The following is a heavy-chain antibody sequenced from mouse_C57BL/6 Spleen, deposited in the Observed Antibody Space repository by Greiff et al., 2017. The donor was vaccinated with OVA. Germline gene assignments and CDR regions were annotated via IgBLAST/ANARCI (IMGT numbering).Heavy chain of an antibody. CDR3: TTKGYGNYVDYFDY. D-gene: IGHD2-10*02. Sequence: VQLKQSGAELVRPGASVKLSCTASGFNIKDYYMHWVKQRPEQGLEWIGRIDPEDGDTEYAPKFQGKATMTADTSSNTAYLQLSSLTSEDTAVYYCTTKGYGNYVDYFDYWGQGTTLTVSS. CDR2: IDPEDGDT. V-gene: IGHV14-1*01. J-gene: IGHJ2*01. CDR1: GFNIKDYY.